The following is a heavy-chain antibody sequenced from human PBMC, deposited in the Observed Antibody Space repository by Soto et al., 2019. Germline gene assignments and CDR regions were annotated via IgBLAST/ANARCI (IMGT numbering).Heavy chain of an antibody. CDR1: GYTFTNFD. Sequence: QVQLVQSGAEVKEPGASVKVSCKASGYTFTNFDINWVRQATGQVLEWVGWMSPTSGKTGYTHKFLGRVSIDRSTAITPAYMERSSLTPEDTAVYYCARGVGSSCNTGGYNWFDTWGQGTLVTVSP. CDR2: MSPTSGKT. CDR3: ARGVGSSCNTGGYNWFDT. J-gene: IGHJ5*02. D-gene: IGHD6-13*01. V-gene: IGHV1-8*01.